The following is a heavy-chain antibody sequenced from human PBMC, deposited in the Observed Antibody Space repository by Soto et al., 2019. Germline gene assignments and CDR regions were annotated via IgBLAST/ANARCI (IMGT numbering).Heavy chain of an antibody. CDR2: LYDVFGS. CDR1: GLTVSGTKY. Sequence: DVHLVESGGGLIQPGESLRLSCVAFGLTVSGTKYVAWVRQAPGKGLEWVSALYDVFGSFYADSVKGRFTTSSDRSRSTVYLQMNDLRPDDTAVYYCASWREREHAFDVWGQGTAVIVSP. V-gene: IGHV3-53*01. D-gene: IGHD1-1*01. J-gene: IGHJ3*01. CDR3: ASWREREHAFDV.